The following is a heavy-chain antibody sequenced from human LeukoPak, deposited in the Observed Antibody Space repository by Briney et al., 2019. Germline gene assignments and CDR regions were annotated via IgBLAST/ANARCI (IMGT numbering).Heavy chain of an antibody. CDR1: GGSISSYY. J-gene: IGHJ4*02. CDR3: ARVSYGSGSYY. Sequence: SETLSLTCTVSGGSISSYYWSWIRQPPGKGLEWIGYIYYSGSTNYNPSLKSRVTISVDTSKNQFSLKLSSVTGADTAVYYCARVSYGSGSYYWGQGTLVTVSS. CDR2: IYYSGST. D-gene: IGHD3-10*01. V-gene: IGHV4-59*01.